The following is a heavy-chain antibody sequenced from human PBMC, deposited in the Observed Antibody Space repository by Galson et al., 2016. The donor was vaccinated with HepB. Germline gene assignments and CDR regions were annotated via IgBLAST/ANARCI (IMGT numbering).Heavy chain of an antibody. V-gene: IGHV1-2*02. CDR1: GYTFTGYY. Sequence: SVKVSCKASGYTFTGYYVHWVRQAPGQGLEWMGWINPYSGDTDIAQKFQGRVTMTRDTSISTVYVDMNTLRSDDTAMYYCVRDRHSGASYDGDSWGQGTLATLSS. J-gene: IGHJ4*02. CDR3: VRDRHSGASYDGDS. D-gene: IGHD1-26*01. CDR2: INPYSGDT.